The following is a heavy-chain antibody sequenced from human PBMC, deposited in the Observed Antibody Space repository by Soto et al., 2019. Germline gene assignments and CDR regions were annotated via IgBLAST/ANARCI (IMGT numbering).Heavy chain of an antibody. Sequence: QVQLVESGGGVVQPGRSLRLSCAASGFTFSSYGMHWVRQAPGKGLEWVAAISYDGSNKYYADSVKGRFTISRDNYENSPYLQMKGLSATDMAVYYCVYDELPMWLLSPRYSSGMVVWGQGPKVTVS. J-gene: IGHJ6*02. CDR2: ISYDGSNK. CDR1: GFTFSSYG. CDR3: VYDELPMWLLSPRYSSGMVV. V-gene: IGHV3-30*18. D-gene: IGHD3-3*01.